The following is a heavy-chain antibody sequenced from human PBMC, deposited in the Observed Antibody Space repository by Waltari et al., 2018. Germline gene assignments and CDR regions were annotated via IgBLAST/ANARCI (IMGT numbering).Heavy chain of an antibody. CDR1: GGSISSYY. CDR2: IYYSGNT. D-gene: IGHD3-3*01. CDR3: ARLLTSYDFWSGLDAFDI. J-gene: IGHJ3*02. V-gene: IGHV4-59*08. Sequence: QVQLQESGPGLVKPSETLSLTCTVSGGSISSYYWSWIRHPPGKGLERIGSIYYSGNTYCTRSLTTGVCTSVDTSKNRFSLKRSSVTAADTAVCYCARLLTSYDFWSGLDAFDIWGQGTMVSVSS.